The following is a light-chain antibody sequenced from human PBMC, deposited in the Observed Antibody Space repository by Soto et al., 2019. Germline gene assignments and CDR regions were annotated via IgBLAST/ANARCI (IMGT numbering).Light chain of an antibody. V-gene: IGKV1-5*03. CDR2: KTS. J-gene: IGKJ4*01. Sequence: DIQMTQSPSTLSVSVGDGVTITCRASQSINDWLAWYQQKPGKAPKLLIYKTSNLESGAPSRFSGSGSGTEFSLTISSLQPDDFATYYCQQYKSFSLTFGGGTRVEVK. CDR3: QQYKSFSLT. CDR1: QSINDW.